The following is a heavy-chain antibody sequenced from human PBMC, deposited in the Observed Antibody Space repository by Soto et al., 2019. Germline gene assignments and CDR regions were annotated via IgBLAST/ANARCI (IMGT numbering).Heavy chain of an antibody. Sequence: APLKRAWRGAGYGSSSYVMHWGRKDTKQRLEWMGWINAGNGNTKYSQKLQGRVTMTTDTSTSTAYMELSSLRSEDTAVYYCARDPVTIFGVVTPQPDFDYWGQGTLVTVSS. V-gene: IGHV1-3*01. D-gene: IGHD3-3*01. CDR1: GYGSSSYV. CDR2: INAGNGNT. J-gene: IGHJ4*02. CDR3: ARDPVTIFGVVTPQPDFDY.